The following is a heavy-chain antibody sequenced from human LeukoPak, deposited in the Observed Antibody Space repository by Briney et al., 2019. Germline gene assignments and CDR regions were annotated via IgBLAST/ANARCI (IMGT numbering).Heavy chain of an antibody. Sequence: SETLSLTCTVSGGSISSYYWSWIRQPPGKGLEWIGYIYYSGSTNYNPSFKSRVTISVDKSKNQFSLKLNSVTAADTAVYYCALFEVVVGSTQDFWGQGTLVTVSS. CDR3: ALFEVVVGSTQDF. CDR1: GGSISSYY. D-gene: IGHD2-15*01. V-gene: IGHV4-59*03. CDR2: IYYSGST. J-gene: IGHJ4*02.